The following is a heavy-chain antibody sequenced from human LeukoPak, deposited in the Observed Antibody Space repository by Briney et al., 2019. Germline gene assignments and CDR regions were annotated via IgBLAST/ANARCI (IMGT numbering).Heavy chain of an antibody. D-gene: IGHD2-21*01. CDR3: ARDVVGLGYSDY. J-gene: IGHJ4*02. V-gene: IGHV3-48*03. CDR1: GFTFSSYE. Sequence: PGGSLRLSCAASGFTFSSYEMNWVRQAPGKGLEWVSYISGSGATIYYADSVKGRFTISRDNAKNSLHLQMNSLRAEDTAVYYCARDVVGLGYSDYWGQGTLVTVSS. CDR2: ISGSGATI.